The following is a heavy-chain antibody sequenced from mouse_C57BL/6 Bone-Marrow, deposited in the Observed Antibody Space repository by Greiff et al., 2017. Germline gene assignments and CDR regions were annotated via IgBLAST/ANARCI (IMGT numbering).Heavy chain of an antibody. CDR3: ARGMWAWLAN. V-gene: IGHV2-2*01. J-gene: IGHJ3*01. CDR2: IWSGGST. CDR1: GFSLTSYG. Sequence: VQLQQSGPGLVQPSQSLSITCTVSGFSLTSYGVPWVRQSPGKGLEWLGVIWSGGSTDYYAAFISRLSSSKDNSKSQVFYKMNRRPADDAAKYYGARGMWAWLANWGQGTLVTVSA.